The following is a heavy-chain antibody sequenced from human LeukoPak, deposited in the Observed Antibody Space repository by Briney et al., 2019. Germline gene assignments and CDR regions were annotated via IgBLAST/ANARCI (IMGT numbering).Heavy chain of an antibody. CDR1: GFTFSDYY. D-gene: IGHD5-18*01. J-gene: IGHJ6*02. CDR3: ARDTAMVTGYYYYGMDV. CDR2: ISSSGSTI. V-gene: IGHV3-11*01. Sequence: PGGSLRLSCAASGFTFSDYYMSWIRQAPGKGLAWVSYISSSGSTIYYADSVKGRFTISRDNAKNSLYLQMNSLRAEDTAVYYCARDTAMVTGYYYYGMDVWGQGTTVTVSS.